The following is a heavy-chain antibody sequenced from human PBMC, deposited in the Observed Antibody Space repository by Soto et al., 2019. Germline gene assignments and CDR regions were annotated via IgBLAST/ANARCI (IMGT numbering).Heavy chain of an antibody. J-gene: IGHJ5*02. V-gene: IGHV4-34*01. CDR1: GVSFSGYY. CDR2: INHSGST. CDR3: ARGGPYAPLNIVVVVAARNNLNWFDP. D-gene: IGHD2-15*01. Sequence: SETLSLTCAVYGVSFSGYYWIWIRQPPGKGLEWIGEINHSGSTNYNPSLKSRVTISVDTSKNQFSLKLSSVTAADTAVYYCARGGPYAPLNIVVVVAARNNLNWFDPWGQGTLVTVSS.